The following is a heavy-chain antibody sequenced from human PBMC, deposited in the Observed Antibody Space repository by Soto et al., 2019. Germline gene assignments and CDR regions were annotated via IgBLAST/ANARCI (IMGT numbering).Heavy chain of an antibody. CDR1: GFTFSNYG. J-gene: IGHJ6*02. Sequence: QVQLVESGGGVVQPGRSLRLSCAASGFTFSNYGMHWVRQAPGTGLEWVAVISFDGSNHYYADSVKSRFTISRDNSMNSLYLQMNSLRPEDTAVYFCAKEIRLQQLVPMYAMDVWGQGTTVIVS. V-gene: IGHV3-30*18. D-gene: IGHD6-13*01. CDR3: AKEIRLQQLVPMYAMDV. CDR2: ISFDGSNH.